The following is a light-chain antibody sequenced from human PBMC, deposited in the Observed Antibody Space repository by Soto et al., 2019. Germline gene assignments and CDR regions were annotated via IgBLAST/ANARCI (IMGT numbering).Light chain of an antibody. CDR1: SSDVGVYNY. Sequence: QSALTQPASVSGSPGQSITISCTGTSSDVGVYNYVSWYQQHPGKAPKLMIYEVSNRPSGVSNRFSGSKSGNTASMTISGLQAEDEADYYCSSYTRSSTLVCGGGTKLTVL. J-gene: IGLJ2*01. V-gene: IGLV2-14*01. CDR3: SSYTRSSTLV. CDR2: EVS.